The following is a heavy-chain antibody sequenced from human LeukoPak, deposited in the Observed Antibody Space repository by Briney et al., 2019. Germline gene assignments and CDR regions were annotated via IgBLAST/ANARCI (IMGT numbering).Heavy chain of an antibody. J-gene: IGHJ3*02. CDR3: ARDRRYCSGGSCYRRAFDI. D-gene: IGHD2-15*01. V-gene: IGHV4-39*07. CDR2: IYYSGNT. Sequence: SETLPLTCSVSGGSIRSTTYYWGWIRQPPGKGLEWIGSIYYSGNTYYSPSLMSRVTISVDTSKNQFSLKLSSVTAADTAVYYCARDRRYCSGGSCYRRAFDIWGQGTMVTVSS. CDR1: GGSIRSTTYY.